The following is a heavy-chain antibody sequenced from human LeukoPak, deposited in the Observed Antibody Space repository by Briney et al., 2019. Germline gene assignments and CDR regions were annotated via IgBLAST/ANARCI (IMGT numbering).Heavy chain of an antibody. V-gene: IGHV1-18*01. CDR3: ARIPGRLRADYYYYYMDV. D-gene: IGHD5-12*01. CDR2: ISAYNGNT. Sequence: ASVKVSCTASGYTFTSYGISWVRQAPGQGLEWMGWISAYNGNTNYAQKLQGRVTMTTDTSTSTAYMELRSLRSDDTAVYYCARIPGRLRADYYYYYMDVGGKGTTVTVSS. J-gene: IGHJ6*03. CDR1: GYTFTSYG.